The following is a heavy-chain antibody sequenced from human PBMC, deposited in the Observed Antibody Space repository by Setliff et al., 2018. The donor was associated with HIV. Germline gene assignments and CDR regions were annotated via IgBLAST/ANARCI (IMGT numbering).Heavy chain of an antibody. D-gene: IGHD2-15*01. CDR3: DS. CDR1: GFTFSGSP. CDR2: IKTRADNYAT. Sequence: GGSLRLSCAASGFTFSGSPIHWVRQASGKGLEWIGRIKTRADNYATAYAASVKGRFTISRDDSMNTAYLQMNSLKIEDYGGTFLDSWGQGTLVTVSS. J-gene: IGHJ4*02. V-gene: IGHV3-73*01.